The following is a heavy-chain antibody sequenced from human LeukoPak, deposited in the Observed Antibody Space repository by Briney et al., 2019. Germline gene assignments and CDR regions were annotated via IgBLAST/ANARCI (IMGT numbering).Heavy chain of an antibody. CDR1: GGSISSYY. D-gene: IGHD5-18*01. Sequence: PSETLSLTCTVSGGSISSYYWSWIRQPPGKGLEWIGYIYYSGSTNYNPSLKSRVTISVDTSKNQFSLKLSSVTAADTAVYYCARTLLSQLWLLDGYYYYMDVWGKGTTVTVSS. V-gene: IGHV4-59*12. J-gene: IGHJ6*03. CDR2: IYYSGST. CDR3: ARTLLSQLWLLDGYYYYMDV.